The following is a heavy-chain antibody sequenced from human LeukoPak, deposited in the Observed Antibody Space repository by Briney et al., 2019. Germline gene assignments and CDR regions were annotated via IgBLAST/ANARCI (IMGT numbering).Heavy chain of an antibody. J-gene: IGHJ4*02. CDR3: AKGRYTFDY. V-gene: IGHV3-23*01. CDR2: ISGSGGST. CDR1: GFTFSTYT. Sequence: GGSLRLSCAASGFTFSTYTMSWVRQAPGKGLEWVSAISGSGGSTFYADSVKGRFTISRDNSKSTLYLQMNSLRAEDTAVYYCAKGRYTFDYWGQGTLVTVSS. D-gene: IGHD1-1*01.